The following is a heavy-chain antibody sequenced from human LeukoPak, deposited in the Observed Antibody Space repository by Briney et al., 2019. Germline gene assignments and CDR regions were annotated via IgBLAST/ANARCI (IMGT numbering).Heavy chain of an antibody. Sequence: SETLSLTCTVSGGSISSYYWSWIRQPPGKGLEWIGYIYYSGSTNYNPSLKSRVTISVDTSKNQFSLKLSSVTAADTAVYYCARDGGRWSGHYVYYYYGMDVWGQGTTVTVSS. CDR1: GGSISSYY. CDR2: IYYSGST. D-gene: IGHD4-17*01. CDR3: ARDGGRWSGHYVYYYYGMDV. V-gene: IGHV4-59*01. J-gene: IGHJ6*02.